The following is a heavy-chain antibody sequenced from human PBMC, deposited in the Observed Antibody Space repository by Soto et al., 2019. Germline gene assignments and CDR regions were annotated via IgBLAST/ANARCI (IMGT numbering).Heavy chain of an antibody. CDR2: IGISSSYM. CDR1: GFPCSTYI. D-gene: IGHD2-2*03. J-gene: IGHJ3*02. V-gene: IGHV3-21*01. CDR3: ARHLTVDISGQSDAIHN. Sequence: PGGSVRLSCAASGFPCSTYIMNWVRQCPGKGLEWVSSIGISSSYMYYAESVKGRFTISRDNAKSSLFLQMNSLRAEDTAVYYCARHLTVDISGQSDAIHNWGQAT.